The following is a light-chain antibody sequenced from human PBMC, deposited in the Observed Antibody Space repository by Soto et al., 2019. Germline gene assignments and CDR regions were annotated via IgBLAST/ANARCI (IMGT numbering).Light chain of an antibody. CDR1: KGDVGYYDY. CDR3: SSYHNSSSLVR. J-gene: IGLJ2*01. Sequence: QSALTQPASVSGSPGHAITISCTGTKGDVGYYDYVSWYQQHPGKAPKLMIYDVSNRPSGVSDRFSGSKSGNTACLTSSGLQAEDEADYYFSSYHNSSSLVRFGGGTKLTVL. V-gene: IGLV2-14*03. CDR2: DVS.